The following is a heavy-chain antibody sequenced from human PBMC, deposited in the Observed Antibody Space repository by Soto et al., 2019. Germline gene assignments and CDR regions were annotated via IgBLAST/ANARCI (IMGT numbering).Heavy chain of an antibody. V-gene: IGHV4-34*01. CDR1: GGSFSGYY. D-gene: IGHD5-12*01. CDR3: ARDLSGYDLNH. J-gene: IGHJ5*02. Sequence: SETLSLTCAVYGGSFSGYYWSWIRQPPGKGLEWIGEINHSGSTNYNPSLKSRVTISVDTSKNQFSLKLSSVTAADTAVYYCARDLSGYDLNHWGQGTLVTVSS. CDR2: INHSGST.